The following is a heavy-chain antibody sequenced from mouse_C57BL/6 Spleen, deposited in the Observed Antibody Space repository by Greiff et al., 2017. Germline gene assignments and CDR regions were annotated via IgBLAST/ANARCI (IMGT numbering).Heavy chain of an antibody. CDR1: GFTFSSYA. CDR3: TREGEGAYYFDY. J-gene: IGHJ2*01. CDR2: ISSGGDYI. V-gene: IGHV5-9-1*02. Sequence: DVHLVESGEGLVKPGGSLKLSCAASGFTFSSYAMSWVRQTPEKRLEWVAYISSGGDYIYYADTVKGRFPISRDNARNTLYLQMSSLKSEDTAMYYCTREGEGAYYFDYWGQGTTLTVSS.